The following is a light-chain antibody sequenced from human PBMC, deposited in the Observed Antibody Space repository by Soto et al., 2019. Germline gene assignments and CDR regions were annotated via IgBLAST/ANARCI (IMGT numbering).Light chain of an antibody. V-gene: IGKV3-15*01. CDR2: DAS. J-gene: IGKJ5*01. CDR1: QSVRSK. CDR3: QQYNNWPPIT. Sequence: EIVMTQSPGPLSVSPGERATLSCRASQSVRSKLAWYQQKPGQAPRLLIYDASTRATGIPARFSGSGSGTEFTLTISSLQSEDFAVYYCQQYNNWPPITFGQGTLLEIK.